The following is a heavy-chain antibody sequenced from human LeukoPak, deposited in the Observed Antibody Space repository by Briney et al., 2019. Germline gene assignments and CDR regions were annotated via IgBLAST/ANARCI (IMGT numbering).Heavy chain of an antibody. CDR3: ARYGRAGYDFWSGYAFDY. D-gene: IGHD3-3*01. Sequence: PSETLSLTCTASGGSISSYYWSWIRQPAGKGLEWIGRIYTSGSTNYNPSLKSRVTMSVDTSKNQFSLKLSSVTAADTAVYYCARYGRAGYDFWSGYAFDYWGQGTLVTVSS. J-gene: IGHJ4*02. CDR1: GGSISSYY. V-gene: IGHV4-4*07. CDR2: IYTSGST.